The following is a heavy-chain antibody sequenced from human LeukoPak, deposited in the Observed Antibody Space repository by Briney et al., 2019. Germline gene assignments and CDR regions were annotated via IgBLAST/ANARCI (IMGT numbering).Heavy chain of an antibody. CDR3: AKIEGGRFDP. CDR1: GASISSHY. D-gene: IGHD3-16*01. V-gene: IGHV4-59*11. CDR2: IYDRGST. Sequence: SETLSLTCTVTGASISSHYWCWIRQTPGTGLEWIGDIYDRGSTTYNPSLKSRVSISVDTSRNQFSLNLRSVTAADTAVYYCAKIEGGRFDPWGQGTLVTVSS. J-gene: IGHJ5*02.